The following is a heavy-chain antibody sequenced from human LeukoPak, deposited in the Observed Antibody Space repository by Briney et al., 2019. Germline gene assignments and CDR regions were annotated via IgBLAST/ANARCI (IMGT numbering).Heavy chain of an antibody. CDR1: GGSISSYY. V-gene: IGHV4-59*01. D-gene: IGHD6-25*01. CDR2: IYYSGST. Sequence: SETLSLTCTVPGGSISSYYWSWIRQPPGKGLEWIGYIYYSGSTNYNPSLKSRVTISVDTSKNQFSLKLSSVTAADTAVYYCARGQRLFDYWGQGTLVTVSS. CDR3: ARGQRLFDY. J-gene: IGHJ4*02.